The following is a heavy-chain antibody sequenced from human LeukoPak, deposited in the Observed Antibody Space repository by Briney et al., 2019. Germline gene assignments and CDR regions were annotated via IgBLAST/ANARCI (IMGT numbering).Heavy chain of an antibody. Sequence: SETLSLTCTVSGGSISSYYWSWIRQPPGRGLEWIGYMYYSGRTNYNPSLKSRVTISINTSKNQFSLRLSSVTAADTAVYYCARGSDYGDYWGQGALVTVSS. J-gene: IGHJ4*02. D-gene: IGHD3-3*01. CDR1: GGSISSYY. CDR3: ARGSDYGDY. V-gene: IGHV4-59*01. CDR2: MYYSGRT.